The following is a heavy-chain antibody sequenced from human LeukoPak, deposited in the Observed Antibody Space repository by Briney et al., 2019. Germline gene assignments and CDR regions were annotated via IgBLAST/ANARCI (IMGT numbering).Heavy chain of an antibody. V-gene: IGHV5-51*01. CDR2: IYPGDSDT. CDR3: WGTEGSGSYSDAFDI. D-gene: IGHD3-10*01. CDR1: GYSFTSYW. Sequence: GESLKISCKGSGYSFTSYWIGWVRQMPGKGLEWMGIIYPGDSDTRYSPSFQGQVTISADKSISTAYLQWSSLKASDTAMYYCWGTEGSGSYSDAFDIWGQGTMVTVSS. J-gene: IGHJ3*02.